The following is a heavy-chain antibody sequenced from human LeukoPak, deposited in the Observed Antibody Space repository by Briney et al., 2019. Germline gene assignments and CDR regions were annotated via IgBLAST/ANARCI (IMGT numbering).Heavy chain of an antibody. D-gene: IGHD3-10*01. CDR2: INHSGST. CDR3: AREGRRVREPDY. V-gene: IGHV4-34*01. J-gene: IGHJ4*02. CDR1: GFTFSSYA. Sequence: GSLRLSCAASGFTFSSYAMSWVRQAPGKGLEWIGEINHSGSTNYNPSLKSRVTISVDTSKNQFSLKLSSVTAADTAVYYCAREGRRVREPDYWGQGTLVTVSS.